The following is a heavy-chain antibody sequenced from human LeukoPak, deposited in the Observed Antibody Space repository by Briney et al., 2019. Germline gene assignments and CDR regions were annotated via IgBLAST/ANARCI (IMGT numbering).Heavy chain of an antibody. CDR1: GFTFSIYS. CDR2: ISSGSTNI. J-gene: IGHJ4*02. Sequence: GGSLRLSCAASGFTFSIYSMNWVRQAPEKGLEWVSCISSGSTNIYYADSVRGRFTISRDNAKNSLYLQMNSLRAEDTAVYYCAGVGGYCSSISNCYGDYWGQGTLVTVSS. V-gene: IGHV3-21*01. D-gene: IGHD2-2*01. CDR3: AGVGGYCSSISNCYGDY.